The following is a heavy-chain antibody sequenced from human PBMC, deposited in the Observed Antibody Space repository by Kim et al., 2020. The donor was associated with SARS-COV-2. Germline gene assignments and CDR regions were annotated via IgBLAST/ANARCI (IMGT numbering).Heavy chain of an antibody. D-gene: IGHD3-3*01. CDR1: GGSISSSSYY. V-gene: IGHV4-39*01. Sequence: SETLSLTCTVSGGSISSSSYYWGWIRQPPGKGLEWIGSIYYSGSTYYNPSLKSRVTISVDTSKNQFSLKLSSVTAADTAVYYCASSSYDFWSGYYTLMVGYYYGMDVWGQGTTVTVSS. J-gene: IGHJ6*02. CDR2: IYYSGST. CDR3: ASSSYDFWSGYYTLMVGYYYGMDV.